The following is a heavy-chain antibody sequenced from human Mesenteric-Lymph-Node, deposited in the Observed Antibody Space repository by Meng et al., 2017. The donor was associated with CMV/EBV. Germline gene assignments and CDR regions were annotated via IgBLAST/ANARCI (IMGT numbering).Heavy chain of an antibody. Sequence: LSLTCAASGFTFSNSAMHWVRQAPGKGLEYVSVISSNGGNTYYADSVKGRFVISRDNSKNTLYLQMGSLRTEDMAVYYCARSSAMTTITANGIYYYYYGLDVWGQGTTVTVSS. CDR3: ARSSAMTTITANGIYYYYYGLDV. J-gene: IGHJ6*02. CDR2: ISSNGGNT. CDR1: GFTFSNSA. V-gene: IGHV3-64*02. D-gene: IGHD5-24*01.